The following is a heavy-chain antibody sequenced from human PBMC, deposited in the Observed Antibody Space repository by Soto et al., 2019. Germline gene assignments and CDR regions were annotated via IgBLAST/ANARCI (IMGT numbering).Heavy chain of an antibody. V-gene: IGHV3-23*01. CDR2: ISGSGGST. J-gene: IGHJ4*02. CDR3: AKDWYTSSSLVTSDY. CDR1: GFTFSNAW. D-gene: IGHD6-6*01. Sequence: PGGSLRLSCAASGFTFSNAWMNWVRQAPGKGLEWVSAISGSGGSTYYADSVKGRFTISRDNSKNTLYLQMNSLRAEDTAVYYCAKDWYTSSSLVTSDYWGQGTLVTVSS.